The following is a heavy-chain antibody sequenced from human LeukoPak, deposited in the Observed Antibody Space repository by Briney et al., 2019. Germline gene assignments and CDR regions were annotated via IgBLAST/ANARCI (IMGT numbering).Heavy chain of an antibody. D-gene: IGHD3-22*01. Sequence: SETLSLTCTVSSGSISSGDYYWSWIRQPPGKGLEWIGYIYYSGSTYYNPSLKSRVTISVDTSKNQFSLKLSSVTAADTAVYYCAILLAGVSNGYDNAFDIWGQGTMVTVSS. CDR3: AILLAGVSNGYDNAFDI. CDR1: SGSISSGDYY. J-gene: IGHJ3*02. V-gene: IGHV4-30-4*01. CDR2: IYYSGST.